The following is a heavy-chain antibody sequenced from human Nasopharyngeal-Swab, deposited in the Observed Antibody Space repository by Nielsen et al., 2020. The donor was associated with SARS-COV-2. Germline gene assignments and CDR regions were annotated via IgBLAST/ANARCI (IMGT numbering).Heavy chain of an antibody. D-gene: IGHD5-12*01. J-gene: IGHJ6*02. Sequence: GGSLRLSCAASGFTFSSYSMNWVRQAAGKGLEWVSSISSSSSYIYYADSVKGRFTISRDNAKNSLYLQMNSLRAEDTAVYYCASLGATEPTSYYYYGMDVWGQGTTVTVSS. CDR2: ISSSSSYI. V-gene: IGHV3-21*01. CDR1: GFTFSSYS. CDR3: ASLGATEPTSYYYYGMDV.